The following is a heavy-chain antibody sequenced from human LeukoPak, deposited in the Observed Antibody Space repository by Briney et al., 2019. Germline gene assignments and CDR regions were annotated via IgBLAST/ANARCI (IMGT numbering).Heavy chain of an antibody. CDR1: GDSISSYY. J-gene: IGHJ4*02. CDR2: IYTSGGT. V-gene: IGHV4-4*09. Sequence: PSETLSLTCTVSGDSISSYYWSWIRQPPGKGLEWIGYIYTSGGTNYIPSLKGRVTISIDTSKNQFSLKLSSVTAADTAVYYCARVSDIVVVPAAIFDYWGQGTLVTVSS. CDR3: ARVSDIVVVPAAIFDY. D-gene: IGHD2-2*02.